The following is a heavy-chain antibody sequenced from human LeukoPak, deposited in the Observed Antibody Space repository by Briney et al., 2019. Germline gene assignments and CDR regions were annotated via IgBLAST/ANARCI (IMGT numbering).Heavy chain of an antibody. Sequence: PGGSLRLSCATSGFTFDDYAMHWVRQAPGKGLEWVSTISWNSGFINYADSVRGRFTISRDNAKNSLYLQMNSLRPEDMALYYRARDVDSYGRTYYFDYWGQGTLVTVSS. CDR1: GFTFDDYA. CDR2: ISWNSGFI. J-gene: IGHJ4*02. V-gene: IGHV3-9*03. CDR3: ARDVDSYGRTYYFDY. D-gene: IGHD5-18*01.